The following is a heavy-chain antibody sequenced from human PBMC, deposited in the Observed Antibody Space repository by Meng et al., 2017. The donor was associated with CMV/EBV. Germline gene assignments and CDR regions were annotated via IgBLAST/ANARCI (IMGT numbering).Heavy chain of an antibody. V-gene: IGHV3-66*01. CDR3: AREGWGWLPGSGMDV. J-gene: IGHJ6*02. Sequence: GESLKISCAASGFSVSRNDMSWVRQAPGKGLEWVSIILGGGNTYYADSVKGRFTISRDNSRNTLYLQMNSLRAEDTAVYYCAREGWGWLPGSGMDVWGQGTTVTVSS. CDR2: ILGGGNT. D-gene: IGHD3-16*01. CDR1: GFSVSRND.